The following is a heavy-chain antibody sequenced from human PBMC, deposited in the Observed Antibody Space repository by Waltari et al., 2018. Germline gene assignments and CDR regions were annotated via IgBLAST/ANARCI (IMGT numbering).Heavy chain of an antibody. V-gene: IGHV3-48*01. CDR2: LSSSSSTI. Sequence: EVQLVESGGGLVQPGGSLRLSCAAAGFTFSSYCMNWFRQAPGKGLDWVSYLSSSSSTIYYADSVKIRCTISRDNAKNSRYLQMNSLRAEDMAVYYCAGVLWGPPDYWGQGTLVTVSS. CDR3: AGVLWGPPDY. CDR1: GFTFSSYC. D-gene: IGHD7-27*01. J-gene: IGHJ4*02.